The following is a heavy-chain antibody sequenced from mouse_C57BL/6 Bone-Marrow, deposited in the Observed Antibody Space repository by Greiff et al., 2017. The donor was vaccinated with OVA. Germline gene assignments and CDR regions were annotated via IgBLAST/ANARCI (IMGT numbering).Heavy chain of an antibody. Sequence: VQLQQSGAELARPGASVKLSCKASGYTFTDYYINWVKQRPGQGLEWIARIYPGSGNTYYNEKFKGKATLTAEKSSSTAYMQLSSLTSEDSAVYFCARGYSGSRDWGQGTLVTVSA. CDR3: ARGYSGSRD. J-gene: IGHJ3*01. V-gene: IGHV1-76*01. CDR1: GYTFTDYY. CDR2: IYPGSGNT. D-gene: IGHD1-1*01.